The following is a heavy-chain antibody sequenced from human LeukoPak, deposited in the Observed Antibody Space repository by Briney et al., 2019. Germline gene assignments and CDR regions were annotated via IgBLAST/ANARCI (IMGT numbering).Heavy chain of an antibody. V-gene: IGHV1-2*02. D-gene: IGHD1-26*01. J-gene: IGHJ4*02. CDR3: ARDQEWGPSN. Sequence: ASVTVSCKASGYTFTGYYMHWVRQAPGQGLEWMGWINPNSGGTNYAQKFQGRVTMTRDTSISTAYMELSRPRSDDTAVYYCARDQEWGPSNWGQGTLVTVSS. CDR2: INPNSGGT. CDR1: GYTFTGYY.